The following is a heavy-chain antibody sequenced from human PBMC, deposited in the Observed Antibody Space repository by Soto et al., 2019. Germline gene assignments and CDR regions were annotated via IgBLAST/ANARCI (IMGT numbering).Heavy chain of an antibody. CDR3: ARRLHSDAVRITPVSPGY. CDR1: GYSFRSYW. V-gene: IGHV5-51*01. Sequence: GESLKISCKTSGYSFRSYWIGWVRQMPVKGLEWMGIIYPGDSNTRYSPSFQGLVTISADKSISTAFLQWSSLKAADSAMYYCARRLHSDAVRITPVSPGYWGKGTVGTASS. J-gene: IGHJ4*02. D-gene: IGHD1-20*01. CDR2: IYPGDSNT.